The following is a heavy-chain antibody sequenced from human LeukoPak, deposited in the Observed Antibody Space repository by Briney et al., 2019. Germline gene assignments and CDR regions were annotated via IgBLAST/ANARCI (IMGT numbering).Heavy chain of an antibody. CDR3: ARGLPTIWGSYRYFFDY. CDR1: GGSFSGYY. D-gene: IGHD3-16*02. J-gene: IGHJ4*02. Sequence: SETLSLTCAVYGGSFSGYYWSWIRQPPGKGLEWIGEINHSGSTNYNPSLKSRVTISVDTSKNQFSLKLSSVTAADTAVYYCARGLPTIWGSYRYFFDYWGQGTLVTVSS. V-gene: IGHV4-34*01. CDR2: INHSGST.